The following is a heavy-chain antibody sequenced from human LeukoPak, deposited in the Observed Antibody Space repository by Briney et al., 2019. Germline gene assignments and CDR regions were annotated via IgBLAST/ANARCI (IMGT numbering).Heavy chain of an antibody. CDR1: GGFINSNTYY. J-gene: IGHJ4*02. D-gene: IGHD3-9*01. V-gene: IGHV4-39*01. CDR3: ARHFYGILTGYDY. CDR2: IYYSGST. Sequence: SETLSLTCTVSGGFINSNTYYWGWIRQPPGKGLEGIGSIYYSGSTYYNPSLKTRVTISVDTSKIQFSLKLSSVTAADTAVYYCARHFYGILTGYDYWGQGTLVTVSS.